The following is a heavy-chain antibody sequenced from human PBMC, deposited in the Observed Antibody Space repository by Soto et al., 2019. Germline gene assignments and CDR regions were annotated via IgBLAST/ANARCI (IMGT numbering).Heavy chain of an antibody. CDR2: ISYDGSNK. D-gene: IGHD4-17*01. V-gene: IGHV3-30-3*01. CDR1: GFTFSSYA. CDR3: ARGTRYGDYDPYYYYYGMDV. J-gene: IGHJ6*02. Sequence: QVQLVESGGGVVQPGRSLRLSCAASGFTFSSYAMHWVRQAPGKGLEWVAVISYDGSNKYYADSVKGRFTISRDNSKNTLYLQMNSLRAEDTAVYYCARGTRYGDYDPYYYYYGMDVWGQGTTVTVSS.